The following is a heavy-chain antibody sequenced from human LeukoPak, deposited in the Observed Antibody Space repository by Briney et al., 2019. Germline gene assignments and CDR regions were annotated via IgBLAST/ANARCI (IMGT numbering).Heavy chain of an antibody. CDR3: ETKQWLAPPPDS. D-gene: IGHD6-19*01. Sequence: GGSLRLSCAASGFTFSKYWMLWVRQAPGKGLESVSRINTDGTVTTYADSVKGRFTVSRDNADNTMFLQMNRVRDEDTAVYYCETKQWLAPPPDSWGQGPPVTVSS. CDR1: GFTFSKYW. J-gene: IGHJ4*02. V-gene: IGHV3-74*01. CDR2: INTDGTVT.